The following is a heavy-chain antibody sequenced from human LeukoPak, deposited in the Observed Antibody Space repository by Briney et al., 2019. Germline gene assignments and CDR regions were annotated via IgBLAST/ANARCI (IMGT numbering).Heavy chain of an antibody. V-gene: IGHV4-39*01. Sequence: SETLSLTCTVSGGSISSSSYYWGWIRQPPGKGLEWIGSIYYSGSTYYNPSLKSRVTISVDTSKNQFSLKLSSVTAVDTAVYYCARHGWSDIDYWGQGTLVTVSS. D-gene: IGHD2-15*01. J-gene: IGHJ4*02. CDR3: ARHGWSDIDY. CDR2: IYYSGST. CDR1: GGSISSSSYY.